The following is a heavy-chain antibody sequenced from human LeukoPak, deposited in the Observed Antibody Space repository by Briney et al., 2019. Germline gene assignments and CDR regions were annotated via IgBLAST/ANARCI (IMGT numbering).Heavy chain of an antibody. CDR3: AKGMVRGVISVLGAFDI. CDR1: GFTFSSYA. CDR2: ISDSGGST. Sequence: GGSLRLSCASSGFTFSSYAMSWVRQAPGKGLEWVSTISDSGGSTYYADSVKGRFTISRDNSKSTLFLHMNSLRAEDTAVYYCAKGMVRGVISVLGAFDIWGQGTMVTVSS. D-gene: IGHD3-10*01. J-gene: IGHJ3*02. V-gene: IGHV3-23*01.